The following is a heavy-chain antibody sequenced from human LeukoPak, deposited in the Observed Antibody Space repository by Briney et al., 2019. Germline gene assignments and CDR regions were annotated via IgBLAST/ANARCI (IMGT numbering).Heavy chain of an antibody. CDR2: ISGSGSGGST. V-gene: IGHV3-23*01. CDR3: AREGAPYCGGDCHPAPYV. J-gene: IGHJ4*02. CDR1: GFTFSSYG. Sequence: GGTLRLSCAASGFTFSSYGMTWVRQAPGKGLEWVSAISGSGSGGSTYYADSVKGRFTISRDNSKNTVYLQMNSLRAEDRAVYYCAREGAPYCGGDCHPAPYVWGQGTLVTVSS. D-gene: IGHD2-21*02.